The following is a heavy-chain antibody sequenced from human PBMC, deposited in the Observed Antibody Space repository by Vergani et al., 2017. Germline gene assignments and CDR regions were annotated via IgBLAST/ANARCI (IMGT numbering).Heavy chain of an antibody. CDR1: GGTFSSYA. Sequence: QVQLVQSGAEVKKPGSSVKVSCKASGGTFSSYAISWVRQAPGQGLEWMGRIIPIFGTANYAQKFQGRVTITADESTSTAYMELSSLRSEDTAVYYCAREDYYYDDSSGYSYYFDYWGQGTLVTVSS. V-gene: IGHV1-69*18. CDR3: AREDYYYDDSSGYSYYFDY. J-gene: IGHJ4*02. CDR2: IIPIFGTA. D-gene: IGHD3-22*01.